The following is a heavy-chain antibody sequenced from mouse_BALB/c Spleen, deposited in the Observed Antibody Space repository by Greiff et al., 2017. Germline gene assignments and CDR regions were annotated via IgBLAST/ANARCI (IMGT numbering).Heavy chain of an antibody. D-gene: IGHD2-3*01. CDR2: IYPGGGYT. CDR3: APYDGYSSWFAY. V-gene: IGHV1-63*02. Sequence: QVQLKESGAELVRPGTSVKISCKASGYTFTNYWLGWVKQRPGHGLEWIGDIYPGGGYTNYNEKFKGKATLTADTSSSTAYMQLSSLTSEDSAVYFCAPYDGYSSWFAYWGQGTLVTVSA. CDR1: GYTFTNYW. J-gene: IGHJ3*01.